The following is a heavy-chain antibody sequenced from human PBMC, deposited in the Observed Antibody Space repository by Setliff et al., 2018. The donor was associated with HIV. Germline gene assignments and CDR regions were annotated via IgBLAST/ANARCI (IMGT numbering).Heavy chain of an antibody. Sequence: SETLSLTCAVSGYSISSGYYWGWIRQPPGKGLEWIGSIFHSAATNYNTSLKSRVTISIDTSKNQLSLKLTSVTAADAAVYYCARRGAYGYDYFDYWGPGILVTVSS. D-gene: IGHD5-12*01. CDR2: IFHSAAT. J-gene: IGHJ4*02. CDR1: GYSISSGYY. V-gene: IGHV4-38-2*01. CDR3: ARRGAYGYDYFDY.